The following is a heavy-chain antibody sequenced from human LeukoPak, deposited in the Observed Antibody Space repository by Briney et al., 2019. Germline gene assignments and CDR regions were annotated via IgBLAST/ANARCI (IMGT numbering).Heavy chain of an antibody. CDR2: IGSSGIII. CDR1: GVTFSSYE. Sequence: HPGGSLRLSCAASGVTFSSYEMNWVRQAPGKGLEWVSYIGSSGIIIYYADSVKGRFTISRDNAKNSLYLQMNSLRAEDTAVYYCAREDYGEAFDYWGQGTLVTVSS. CDR3: AREDYGEAFDY. V-gene: IGHV3-48*03. D-gene: IGHD4-17*01. J-gene: IGHJ4*02.